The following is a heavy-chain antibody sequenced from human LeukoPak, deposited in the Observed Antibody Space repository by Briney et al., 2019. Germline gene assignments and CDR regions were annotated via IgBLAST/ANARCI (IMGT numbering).Heavy chain of an antibody. V-gene: IGHV3-30-3*01. CDR3: AREEGRGNSVGATGGGIYYYGMDV. CDR2: ISYDGSNK. D-gene: IGHD1-26*01. Sequence: GRSLRLSCAASGFTFSSYAMHWVRQAPGKGLEWVAVISYDGSNKYYADSVKGRFTISRDNSKNTLYLQMNSLRAEDTAVYYCAREEGRGNSVGATGGGIYYYGMDVWGQGTTVTVSS. CDR1: GFTFSSYA. J-gene: IGHJ6*02.